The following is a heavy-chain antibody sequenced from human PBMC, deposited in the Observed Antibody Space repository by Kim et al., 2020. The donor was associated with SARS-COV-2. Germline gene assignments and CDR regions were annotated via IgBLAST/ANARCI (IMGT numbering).Heavy chain of an antibody. D-gene: IGHD3-10*01. Sequence: GESLKISCKASRYNVSRYWIGWVRQLPGKGLEWMGIIYPSDSDTRYSPFCQGPVTLSADKSISTAYLEWSSLKAWDTAGDYCARLLPTGSQFDCWGQGTL. CDR2: IYPSDSDT. CDR1: RYNVSRYW. J-gene: IGHJ4*02. CDR3: ARLLPTGSQFDC. V-gene: IGHV5-51*01.